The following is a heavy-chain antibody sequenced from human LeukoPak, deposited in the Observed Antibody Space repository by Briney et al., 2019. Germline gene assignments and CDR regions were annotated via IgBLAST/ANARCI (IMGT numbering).Heavy chain of an antibody. V-gene: IGHV4-59*01. CDR3: AASPFDWLLHELVY. D-gene: IGHD3-9*01. Sequence: SETLSLTCTVSGGSISSYYWSWIRQPPGKGLEWIGYIYYSGSTNYNPSLKSRVTISVDTSKNQFSLKLSSVTAADTAVYYCAASPFDWLLHELVYWGQGTLVTVSS. CDR2: IYYSGST. J-gene: IGHJ4*02. CDR1: GGSISSYY.